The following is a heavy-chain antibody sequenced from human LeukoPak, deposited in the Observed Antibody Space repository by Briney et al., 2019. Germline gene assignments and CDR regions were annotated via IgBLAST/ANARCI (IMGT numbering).Heavy chain of an antibody. D-gene: IGHD5-18*01. Sequence: GGSLRLSCAASGFTFDDYAMHWVRQAPGRGLEWVSSISWNSGSIGYADSVKGRITISRDSAKNSLYLQMNSLRAEDAALYYCAKGSGYSYRSVIDYWGQGTLATVSS. CDR2: ISWNSGSI. CDR3: AKGSGYSYRSVIDY. J-gene: IGHJ4*02. CDR1: GFTFDDYA. V-gene: IGHV3-9*01.